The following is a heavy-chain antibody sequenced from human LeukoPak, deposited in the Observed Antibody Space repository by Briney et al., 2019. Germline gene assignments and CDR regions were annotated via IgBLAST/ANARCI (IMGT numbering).Heavy chain of an antibody. CDR1: GFTFSTFA. Sequence: PGGSLRLSCGASGFTFSTFAMSWVRQAPGKGLEWVSSIGNTGTYYADSVKGRFTISRDNSKNTIYLHMNNLRAEDTARYYCAKDGQAFNSNWDYFDSWGQGTLVTVSS. CDR3: AKDGQAFNSNWDYFDS. J-gene: IGHJ4*02. CDR2: IGNTGT. D-gene: IGHD7-27*01. V-gene: IGHV3-23*01.